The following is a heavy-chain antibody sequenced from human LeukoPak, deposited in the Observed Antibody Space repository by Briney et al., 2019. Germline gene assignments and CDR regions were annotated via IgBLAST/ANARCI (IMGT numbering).Heavy chain of an antibody. D-gene: IGHD3-22*01. V-gene: IGHV4-4*07. J-gene: IGHJ6*03. Sequence: SETLSLTCTVPGGSISSYYWSWIRQPAGKGLEWIGRIYTSGSTNYNPSLKSRVTMSVDTSKNQFSLKLSSVTAADTAVYYCARVGDYDSSGYYDYYYYYMDVWGKGTRVSVSS. CDR3: ARVGDYDSSGYYDYYYYYMDV. CDR2: IYTSGST. CDR1: GGSISSYY.